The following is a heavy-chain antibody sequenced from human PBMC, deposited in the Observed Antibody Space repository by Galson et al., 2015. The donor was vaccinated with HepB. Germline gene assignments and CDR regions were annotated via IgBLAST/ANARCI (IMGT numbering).Heavy chain of an antibody. CDR1: GGSISSGDYY. J-gene: IGHJ4*02. V-gene: IGHV4-30-4*01. CDR3: ASPAHYGGGPLDY. D-gene: IGHD4-23*01. CDR2: IYNSGST. Sequence: TLSLTCTVSGGSISSGDYYWSWIRQPPGKGLEWIGHIYNSGSTYYNASLKSRVTMSVDTSKKQFSLKLSSVTAADTAVYYCASPAHYGGGPLDYWGQGTLVTVSS.